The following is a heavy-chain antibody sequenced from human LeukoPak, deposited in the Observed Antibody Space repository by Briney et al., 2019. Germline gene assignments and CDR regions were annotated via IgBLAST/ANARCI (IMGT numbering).Heavy chain of an antibody. CDR2: IIPIFGTA. D-gene: IGHD3-3*01. CDR3: ARDVGDLETPYYYMDV. V-gene: IGHV1-69*06. CDR1: GGTFSSYA. Sequence: PTASVKVSCKASGGTFSSYAISWVRQAPGQGLEWMGRIIPIFGTANYAQKFQGRVTITADKSTSTAYMELSSLRSEDTAVYYCARDVGDLETPYYYMDVWGKGTTVTVSS. J-gene: IGHJ6*03.